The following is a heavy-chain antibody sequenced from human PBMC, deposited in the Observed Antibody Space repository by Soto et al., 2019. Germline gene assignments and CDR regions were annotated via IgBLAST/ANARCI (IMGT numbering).Heavy chain of an antibody. V-gene: IGHV3-33*01. CDR2: IWYAGSNK. CDR1: GFTFSTYG. Sequence: QVQLVESGGGVVQPGRSLRLSCAASGFTFSTYGIHWVRQAPGKGLEWVAVIWYAGSNKYYADSVKGRFTISRDNSKNTLYLQMNRLRAEDTAVYYCARGMVHFDYWGQGTLVTFSS. J-gene: IGHJ4*02. D-gene: IGHD1-26*01. CDR3: ARGMVHFDY.